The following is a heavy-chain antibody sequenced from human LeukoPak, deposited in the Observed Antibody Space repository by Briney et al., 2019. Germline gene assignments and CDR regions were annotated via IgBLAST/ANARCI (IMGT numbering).Heavy chain of an antibody. D-gene: IGHD4-23*01. J-gene: IGHJ1*01. Sequence: ASVKVSCKASGGTFSSYAISWVRQAPGQGLEWMEGIIPIFGTANYAQKFQGRVTITADESTSTAYMELSSLRSEDTAVYYCARASTVVKPLAEYFQHWGQGTLVTVSS. CDR2: IIPIFGTA. V-gene: IGHV1-69*13. CDR1: GGTFSSYA. CDR3: ARASTVVKPLAEYFQH.